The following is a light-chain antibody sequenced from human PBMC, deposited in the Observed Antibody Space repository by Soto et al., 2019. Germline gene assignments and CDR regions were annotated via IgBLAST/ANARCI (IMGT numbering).Light chain of an antibody. V-gene: IGKV3-15*01. Sequence: EIVMTQSPATLSVSPGERATLSCRASQSVSSNLAWYQQKPGQAPRLLIYGASTRATGIPAGFSGSGSGTEFTLTISSLQSEDFAVYYCQQYGSSPPLTFGGGTKVEIK. CDR3: QQYGSSPPLT. CDR1: QSVSSN. J-gene: IGKJ4*01. CDR2: GAS.